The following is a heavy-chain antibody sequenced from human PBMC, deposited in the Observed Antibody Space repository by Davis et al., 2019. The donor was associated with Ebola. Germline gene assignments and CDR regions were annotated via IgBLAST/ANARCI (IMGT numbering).Heavy chain of an antibody. J-gene: IGHJ4*02. CDR3: ARDDKVMHFDF. CDR1: GFTFTDYY. D-gene: IGHD3-16*01. V-gene: IGHV1-2*02. CDR2: ISLNSGST. Sequence: ASVKVSCKTSGFTFTDYYMHWVRQAPGQGLEWMGWISLNSGSTKYSHKFQGRVTMTRDTSINTAHMELSGLTSDDTAVYYCARDDKVMHFDFWGQGTLVTVSS.